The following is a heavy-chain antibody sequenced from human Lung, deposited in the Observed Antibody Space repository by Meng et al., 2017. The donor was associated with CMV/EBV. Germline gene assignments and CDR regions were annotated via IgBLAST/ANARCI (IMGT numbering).Heavy chain of an antibody. J-gene: IGHJ3*02. Sequence: EXXKIPCQGSGYSFTRYWFGWVRQMPVKGLEWMGIIYPGDSDTRYSPFFQGQVTISADKPISTAYLQWSSLKASDTAMHYCARNLQGGAFDIWGQGTMVTVSS. D-gene: IGHD1-26*01. V-gene: IGHV5-51*04. CDR3: ARNLQGGAFDI. CDR1: GYSFTRYW. CDR2: IYPGDSDT.